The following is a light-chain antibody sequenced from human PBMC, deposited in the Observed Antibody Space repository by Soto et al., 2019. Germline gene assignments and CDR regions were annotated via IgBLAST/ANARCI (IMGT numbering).Light chain of an antibody. CDR2: AAS. CDR1: HSIINH. V-gene: IGKV1-39*01. J-gene: IGKJ4*02. Sequence: IEMTKYPSSLSASVEDRVIITCRASHSIINHLNWYQQKPGKAPKLLIFAASSLQSGVPSRFSGSRSGPDFTLTIISLQPEDFITYYCQQSYSRLPTFGEGSKVDIK. CDR3: QQSYSRLPT.